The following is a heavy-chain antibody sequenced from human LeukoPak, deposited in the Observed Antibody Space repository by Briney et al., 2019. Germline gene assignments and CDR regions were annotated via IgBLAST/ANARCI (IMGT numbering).Heavy chain of an antibody. Sequence: SETLSLTCTVSGGSISSGSYYWSWIRQPAGKGLEWIGRIYTSGSTNYNPSLKSRVTISVDTSKNQFSLKLSSVTVAVTAVYYCAGNYYGSGSYYSEDRYWGQGTLVTVSS. CDR1: GGSISSGSYY. D-gene: IGHD3-10*01. J-gene: IGHJ4*02. V-gene: IGHV4-61*02. CDR2: IYTSGST. CDR3: AGNYYGSGSYYSEDRY.